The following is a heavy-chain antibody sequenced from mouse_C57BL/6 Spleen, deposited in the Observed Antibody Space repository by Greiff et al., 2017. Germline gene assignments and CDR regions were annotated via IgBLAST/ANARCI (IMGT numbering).Heavy chain of an antibody. CDR3: ASHGFAY. CDR1: GYTFTGYW. V-gene: IGHV1-9*01. CDR2: ILPGSGST. Sequence: QVQLQQSGAELMKPGASVKLSCKATGYTFTGYWIEWVKQRPGHGLEWIGEILPGSGSTNYNVKFKGKATFTADTSSNTAYMQLSSLTTEDSAIYYCASHGFAYWGQGTLVTVSA. J-gene: IGHJ3*01.